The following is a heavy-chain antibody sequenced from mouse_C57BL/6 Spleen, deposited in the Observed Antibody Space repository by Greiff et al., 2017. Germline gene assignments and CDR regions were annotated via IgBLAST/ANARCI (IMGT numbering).Heavy chain of an antibody. CDR1: GYTFTSYC. D-gene: IGHD5-5*01. V-gene: IGHV1-64*01. CDR3: ARRPTFYAMDY. CDR2: IHPNSGST. J-gene: IGHJ4*01. Sequence: QVQLQQPGAELVKPGASVKLSCKASGYTFTSYCMHWVKQRPGQGLEWIGMIHPNSGSTNYNEKFKSKATLTADKSSSTAYMQLSSVTSVDSAVNYCARRPTFYAMDYWGQGTSVTVSS.